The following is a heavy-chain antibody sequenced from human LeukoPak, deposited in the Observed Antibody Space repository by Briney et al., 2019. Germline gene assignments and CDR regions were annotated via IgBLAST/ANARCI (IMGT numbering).Heavy chain of an antibody. CDR2: IYNTGSS. CDR3: ARAVTGDALDI. Sequence: PSETLSLTCIVSSGSISGYYLTWIRQPAGKGLEWIGRIYNTGSSTYNPSLKSRVTMSVDTSKKHFSLKLSSVTAADTAVYYCARAVTGDALDIWGQGTMVIVSS. D-gene: IGHD2-21*02. J-gene: IGHJ3*02. CDR1: SGSISGYY. V-gene: IGHV4-4*07.